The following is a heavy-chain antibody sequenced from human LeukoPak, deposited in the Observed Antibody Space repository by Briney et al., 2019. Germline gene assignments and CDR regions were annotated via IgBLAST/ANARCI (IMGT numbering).Heavy chain of an antibody. J-gene: IGHJ4*02. V-gene: IGHV4-59*01. D-gene: IGHD6-6*01. CDR1: GGSISSYY. Sequence: PSETLSLACTVSGGSISSYYWSWIRQPPGKGLEWIGYIYYSGSTDYNPSLKSRVTISVDTSKNQFSLKLSSVTAADTAVYYCARGSIRGSGFDYWGQGTLVTVSS. CDR3: ARGSIRGSGFDY. CDR2: IYYSGST.